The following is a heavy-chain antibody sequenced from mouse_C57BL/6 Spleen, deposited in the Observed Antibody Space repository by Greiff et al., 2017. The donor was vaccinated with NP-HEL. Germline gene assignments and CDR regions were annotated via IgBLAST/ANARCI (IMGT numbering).Heavy chain of an antibody. CDR2: INPGSGGT. CDR3: ARWNYDYPWFVY. J-gene: IGHJ3*01. Sequence: QVQLQQSGAELVRPGTSVKVSCKASGYAFTNYLIEWVKQRPGQGLEWIGVINPGSGGTNYNEKFKGKATLTADKSSSTAYMQLSSLTSEDSAVYFCARWNYDYPWFVYWGQGTLVTVSA. V-gene: IGHV1-54*01. D-gene: IGHD2-4*01. CDR1: GYAFTNYL.